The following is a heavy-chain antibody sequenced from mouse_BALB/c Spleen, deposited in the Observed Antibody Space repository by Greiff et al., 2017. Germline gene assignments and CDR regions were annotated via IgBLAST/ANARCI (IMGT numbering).Heavy chain of an antibody. CDR1: GYSFTGYY. D-gene: IGHD2-10*02. V-gene: IGHV1S34*01. CDR3: AKRYGNYGYLDV. Sequence: LVKTGASVKISCKASGYSFTGYYMHWVKQSHGKSLEWIGYISCYNGATSYNQKFKGKATFTVDTSSSTAYMQFNSLTSEDSAVYYCAKRYGNYGYLDVWGEGTTVTVSS. J-gene: IGHJ1*01. CDR2: ISCYNGAT.